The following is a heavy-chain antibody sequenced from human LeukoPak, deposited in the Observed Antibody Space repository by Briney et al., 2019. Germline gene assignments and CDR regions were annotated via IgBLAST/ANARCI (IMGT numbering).Heavy chain of an antibody. CDR1: GGSFSGYY. CDR2: INHSGST. CDR3: ARGWAHYYYYYMDV. V-gene: IGHV4-34*01. J-gene: IGHJ6*03. Sequence: SETLSLTCAVYGGSFSGYYWSWLRHPPGKGLEWIGEINHSGSTNYNPSLKRRVTISVDTSKNQFSLKLSSVTAADTAVYYCARGWAHYYYYYMDVWGKGTTVTVSS. D-gene: IGHD7-27*01.